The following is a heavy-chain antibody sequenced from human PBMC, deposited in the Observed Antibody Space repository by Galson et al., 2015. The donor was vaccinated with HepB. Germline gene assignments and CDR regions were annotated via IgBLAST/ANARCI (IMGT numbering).Heavy chain of an antibody. CDR2: TYYRSKWYH. J-gene: IGHJ3*01. D-gene: IGHD1-7*01. Sequence: CAISGDSVSGSISAWNRIRQSPSSGLEWLGRTYYRSKWYHDYAVSVKSRMTINPDTSKNQFSLQLNSVTPEDTAMYYCARLNWNYGAFDVWGQGTMVTVSS. CDR3: ARLNWNYGAFDV. V-gene: IGHV6-1*01. CDR1: GDSVSGSISA.